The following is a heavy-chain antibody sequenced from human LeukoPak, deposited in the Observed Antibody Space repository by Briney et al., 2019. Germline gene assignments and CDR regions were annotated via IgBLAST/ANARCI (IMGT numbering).Heavy chain of an antibody. D-gene: IGHD2-21*02. CDR3: VKDFWLDQGDW. CDR1: GFTLGSLA. V-gene: IGHV3-30*02. Sequence: GGSLRLSCAASGFTLGSLAMHWVRQAPGKGLEGVAYIGYAGNNKHYGDSVKGRFTIARDSSKNTLYLDMSNLRSEDTAVYYCVKDFWLDQGDWGGQGTLVTVSA. J-gene: IGHJ4*02. CDR2: IGYAGNNK.